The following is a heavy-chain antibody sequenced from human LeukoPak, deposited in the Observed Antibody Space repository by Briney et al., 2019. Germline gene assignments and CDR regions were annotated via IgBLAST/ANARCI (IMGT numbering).Heavy chain of an antibody. CDR3: ARSRPTSEVIYVRGYSDY. D-gene: IGHD3-10*02. V-gene: IGHV3-23*01. CDR1: GFTFSSYA. CDR2: ISGSGGST. Sequence: PGGSLRLSCAASGFTFSSYAMSWVRQAPGKGLEWVSAISGSGGSTYYADSVKGRFTISRDNSKNTLYLQMNSLRAEDTAVYYCARSRPTSEVIYVRGYSDYWGQGTLVTVSS. J-gene: IGHJ4*02.